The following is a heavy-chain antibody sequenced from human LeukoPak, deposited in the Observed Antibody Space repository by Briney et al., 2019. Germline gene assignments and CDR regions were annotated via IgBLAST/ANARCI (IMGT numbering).Heavy chain of an antibody. Sequence: GGSLRLSCAASGYTFSSYAMSWVRQAPGKGLEWVSAISGSGGSTYYADSVKGRFTISRDNSKNTLYLQMNSLRAEDTAVYYCAKDTSDPLPYYYYMDVWGKGTTVTVSS. CDR3: AKDTSDPLPYYYYMDV. CDR1: GYTFSSYA. V-gene: IGHV3-23*01. CDR2: ISGSGGST. J-gene: IGHJ6*03.